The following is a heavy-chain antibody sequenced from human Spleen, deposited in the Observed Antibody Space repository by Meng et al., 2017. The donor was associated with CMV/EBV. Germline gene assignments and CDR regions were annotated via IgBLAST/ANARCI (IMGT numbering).Heavy chain of an antibody. CDR2: ISSSGSTI. V-gene: IGHV3-11*04. CDR3: AKVRYSSSWYLDY. D-gene: IGHD6-13*01. CDR1: GFTFSDYY. J-gene: IGHJ4*02. Sequence: GESLKISCAASGFTFSDYYMSWIRQAPGKGLEWVSYISSSGSTIYYADSVKGRFTISRDNAKNSLYLQMNSLRAEDTAVYYCAKVRYSSSWYLDYWGQGTLVTVSS.